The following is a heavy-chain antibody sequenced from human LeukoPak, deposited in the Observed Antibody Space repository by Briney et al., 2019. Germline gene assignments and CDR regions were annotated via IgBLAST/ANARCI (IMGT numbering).Heavy chain of an antibody. V-gene: IGHV3-23*01. CDR3: ARERGNNGGNTNGYFDY. CDR2: ISGSGGTT. J-gene: IGHJ4*02. D-gene: IGHD4-23*01. CDR1: GFTFSSYA. Sequence: PGGSLRLSCAASGFTFSSYAMSWVRQAPGKGLEWVSVISGSGGTTYSADSVRGRFTISRDNSKNTLYLQMNSLRDEDTAAYYCARERGNNGGNTNGYFDYWGQGTLVTVSS.